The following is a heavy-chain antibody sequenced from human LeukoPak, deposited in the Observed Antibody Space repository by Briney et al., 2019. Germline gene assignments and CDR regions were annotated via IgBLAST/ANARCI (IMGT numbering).Heavy chain of an antibody. V-gene: IGHV4-59*01. Sequence: SETLSLTRTVSGGSISSYYWSWIRQPPGKGLEWIGYISYSGSTNLNPSLKSRVTVSVDTSKNQFSLKLSSVTAADTAVYYCAREGTAGTNLNWFDPWGQGTLVTVSS. J-gene: IGHJ5*02. CDR2: ISYSGST. D-gene: IGHD1-1*01. CDR1: GGSISSYY. CDR3: AREGTAGTNLNWFDP.